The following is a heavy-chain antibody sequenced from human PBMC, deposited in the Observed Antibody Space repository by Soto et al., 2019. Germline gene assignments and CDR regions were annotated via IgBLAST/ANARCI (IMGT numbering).Heavy chain of an antibody. J-gene: IGHJ5*01. D-gene: IGHD6-13*01. CDR3: ASALGLQPVDS. Sequence: QVQLVQSGAEVKKPGASVKVSCKASGYTFTSYGISWVRQAPGQGLEWMGWISAYNGNTNYAQKLQGRVTMTTDTSTRTAYMELRSLRPDDTAVYYCASALGLQPVDSWGQGTLATLSS. V-gene: IGHV1-18*01. CDR1: GYTFTSYG. CDR2: ISAYNGNT.